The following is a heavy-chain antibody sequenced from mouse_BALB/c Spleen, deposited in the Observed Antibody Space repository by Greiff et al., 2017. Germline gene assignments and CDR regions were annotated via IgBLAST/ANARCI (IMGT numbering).Heavy chain of an antibody. J-gene: IGHJ2*01. CDR1: GFTFSSYA. Sequence: EVQVVESGGGLVKPGGSLKLSCAASGFTFSSYAMSWVRQSPEKRLEWVAEISSGGSYTYYPDTVTGRFTISRDNAKNTLYLEMSSLRSEDTAMYYCATLPRGYWGQGTTLTVSS. D-gene: IGHD1-2*01. V-gene: IGHV5-9-4*01. CDR2: ISSGGSYT. CDR3: ATLPRGY.